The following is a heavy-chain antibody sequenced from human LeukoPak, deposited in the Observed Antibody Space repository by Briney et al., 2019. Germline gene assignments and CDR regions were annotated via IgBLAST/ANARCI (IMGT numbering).Heavy chain of an antibody. CDR1: GFTFSSSA. CDR3: ARGGGLDV. D-gene: IGHD3-16*01. Sequence: GGSLRLSCAASGFTFSSSAMSWVRQVPGKGLEWVASINHNGNVNYYVDSVKGRFTISRDNAKNSLYLQMSNLRAEDTAVYFCARGGGLDVWGQGATVTVSS. J-gene: IGHJ6*02. V-gene: IGHV3-7*03. CDR2: INHNGNVN.